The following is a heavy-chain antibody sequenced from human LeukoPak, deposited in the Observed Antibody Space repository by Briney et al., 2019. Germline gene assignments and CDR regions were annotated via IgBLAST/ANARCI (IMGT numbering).Heavy chain of an antibody. CDR1: GFTFSSYA. J-gene: IGHJ4*02. CDR2: ITGSGGSA. D-gene: IGHD5-12*01. V-gene: IGHV3-23*01. CDR3: ARGRYSGYDSGYFDY. Sequence: GGSLRLSCAASGFTFSSYAMSWVRQAPGKGLEWVSSITGSGGSAYYADSVKGRFTISRDNSKNTLYLQMESLRAEDTAVYYCARGRYSGYDSGYFDYWGQGTLVTVSS.